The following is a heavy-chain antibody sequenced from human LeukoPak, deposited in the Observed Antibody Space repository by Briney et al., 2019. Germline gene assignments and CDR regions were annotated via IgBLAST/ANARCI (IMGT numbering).Heavy chain of an antibody. CDR2: IYHSGST. Sequence: PSETLSLTCAVSGGSISSRNWWSWVRQPPGKGLEWIGEIYHSGSTNYNPSLKSRVTISVDTSKNQFSLKLSSVTAADTAVYYCARQGYYYDSSGYLDYWGQGTLVTVSS. V-gene: IGHV4-4*02. CDR1: GGSISSRNW. D-gene: IGHD3-22*01. J-gene: IGHJ4*02. CDR3: ARQGYYYDSSGYLDY.